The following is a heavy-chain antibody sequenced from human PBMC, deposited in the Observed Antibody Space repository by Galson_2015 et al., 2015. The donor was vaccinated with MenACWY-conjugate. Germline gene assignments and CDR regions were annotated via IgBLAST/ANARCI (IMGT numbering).Heavy chain of an antibody. CDR2: INPGGSST. V-gene: IGHV3-74*01. Sequence: SLRLSCAASGFIFNTYWMHWVRQAPEKGLVWASRINPGGSSTTYADSVKDRFTISRDNAKNTLYLQMNSLRPEDTAVFYCAKSRGASFYFDSWGQGTLVTVSS. J-gene: IGHJ4*02. CDR3: AKSRGASFYFDS. D-gene: IGHD1-26*01. CDR1: GFIFNTYW.